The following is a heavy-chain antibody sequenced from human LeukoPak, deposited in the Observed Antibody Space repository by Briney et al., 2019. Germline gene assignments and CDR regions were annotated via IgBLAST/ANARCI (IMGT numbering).Heavy chain of an antibody. V-gene: IGHV4-61*02. D-gene: IGHD3-10*01. CDR3: ARTLLGIDYGSGSYDFDY. CDR1: GGSISSGSYY. Sequence: SQTLSLTCTVSGGSISSGSYYWSWIRQPAGKGLEWIGRIYTSGSTNYNPSLKSRVTISVDTSKNQFSLKLSSVTAADMAVYYCARTLLGIDYGSGSYDFDYWGQGTLVTVSS. J-gene: IGHJ4*02. CDR2: IYTSGST.